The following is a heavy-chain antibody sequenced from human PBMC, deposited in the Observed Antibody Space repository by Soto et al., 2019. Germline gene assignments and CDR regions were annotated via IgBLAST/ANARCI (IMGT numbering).Heavy chain of an antibody. Sequence: SETLSLTCTVSGGSISSYYWSWIRQPPGKGLEWIGYIYYSGSTNYNPSLKSRVTTSVDTSKNQISLKLSSVPAADTTAYYCERAQRPRPYLDYPGPGALLTLFS. CDR1: GGSISSYY. CDR2: IYYSGST. V-gene: IGHV4-59*01. D-gene: IGHD6-25*01. J-gene: IGHJ4*02. CDR3: ERAQRPRPYLDY.